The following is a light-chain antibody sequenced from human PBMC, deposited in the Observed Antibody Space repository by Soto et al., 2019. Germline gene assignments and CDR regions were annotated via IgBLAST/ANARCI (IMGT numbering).Light chain of an antibody. J-gene: IGLJ2*01. V-gene: IGLV2-14*01. CDR3: SSYTSSSTPHVV. CDR2: DVS. CDR1: SSDVGGYNY. Sequence: QSALTQPASVSGSPGQSITVSCTGTSSDVGGYNYVSWYQQHPGKAPKLMIYDVSNRPSGVSNRFSGSKSGNTASLTISGLQAEDEADYYCSSYTSSSTPHVVFGGGTQLTVL.